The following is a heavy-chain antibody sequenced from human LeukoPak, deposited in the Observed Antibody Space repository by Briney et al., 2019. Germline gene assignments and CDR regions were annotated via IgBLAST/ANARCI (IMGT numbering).Heavy chain of an antibody. Sequence: SETLSLTCTVSGYSISSGYYWGWIRQPPGKGLEWIGSIYHSGSTYYNPSLKSRVTISLDTSKNQLSLKLSSVAAADTAVYYCARENLSQQLYWGQGTLVTVSS. CDR2: IYHSGST. J-gene: IGHJ4*02. CDR1: GYSISSGYY. V-gene: IGHV4-38-2*02. D-gene: IGHD6-13*01. CDR3: ARENLSQQLY.